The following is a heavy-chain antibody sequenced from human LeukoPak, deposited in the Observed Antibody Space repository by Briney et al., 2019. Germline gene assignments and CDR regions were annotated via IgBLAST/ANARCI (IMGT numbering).Heavy chain of an antibody. CDR3: ARVAKDSSGWYLNYYYGMDV. Sequence: SETLSLTCTVSGGSISSYYWSWIRQPPGKGLEWIGYIYYSGSTNYNPSLKSRVTISVDTSKNQFSLKLSSVTAADTAVYYCARVAKDSSGWYLNYYYGMDVWGQGTTVTVSS. CDR2: IYYSGST. J-gene: IGHJ6*02. V-gene: IGHV4-59*01. CDR1: GGSISSYY. D-gene: IGHD6-19*01.